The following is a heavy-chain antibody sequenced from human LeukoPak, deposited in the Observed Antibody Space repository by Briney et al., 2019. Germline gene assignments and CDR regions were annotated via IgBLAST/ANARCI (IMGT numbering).Heavy chain of an antibody. Sequence: PGGSLRLSCAASGFTFSSYEMNWVRQAPGKGLEWVSYISSSGGTIYYADSVKGRFTISRDNAKNALYLQMNSLRAEDTAVYYCARTRRMYYWGQGTLVTVSS. CDR2: ISSSGGTI. CDR3: ARTRRMYY. J-gene: IGHJ4*02. V-gene: IGHV3-48*03. CDR1: GFTFSSYE.